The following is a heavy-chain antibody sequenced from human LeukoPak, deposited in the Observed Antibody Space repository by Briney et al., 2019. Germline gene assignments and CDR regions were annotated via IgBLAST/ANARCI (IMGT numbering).Heavy chain of an antibody. J-gene: IGHJ4*02. Sequence: ASVKVSCKTSGYSESFYGITWVRQVAGQGLEWMGWISAQHGQTEYAPNSQDRVTMTTDTYTNTAYMELRSLRSDDTAVYYCAGSLGYCTSNFCYLKYWGQGTLVTVSS. CDR1: GYSESFYG. CDR3: AGSLGYCTSNFCYLKY. CDR2: ISAQHGQT. D-gene: IGHD2-2*01. V-gene: IGHV1-18*01.